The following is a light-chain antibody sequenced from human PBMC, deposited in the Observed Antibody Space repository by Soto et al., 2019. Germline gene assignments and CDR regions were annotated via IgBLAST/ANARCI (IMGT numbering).Light chain of an antibody. J-gene: IGKJ4*01. CDR3: EQYGSSPLLT. CDR1: QSVSGNY. V-gene: IGKV3-20*01. CDR2: TAS. Sequence: ETVLTQSPATLSLSPGERATLSCTTSQSVSGNYLAWYQQKPGQAPRLLIYTASTRATGVPDRFSATGSGTDFTLTTNRLEPEDSAVYYCEQYGSSPLLTFGGGTKVEIK.